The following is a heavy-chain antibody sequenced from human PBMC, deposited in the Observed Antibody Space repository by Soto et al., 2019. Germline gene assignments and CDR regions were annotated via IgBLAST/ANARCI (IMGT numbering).Heavy chain of an antibody. V-gene: IGHV3-7*01. CDR2: TNQEGSEQ. CDR3: AGDQL. CDR1: GFTFSAYW. J-gene: IGHJ4*02. Sequence: EVQLVESGGGLVQPGGSLRLSCAASGFTFSAYWMNWVRQAPGKGLEWVANTNQEGSEQYYVDSVKGRFTISRDNAKNLLYLQMNSLRAEDTAVYYCAGDQLGGQGTLVTVSS.